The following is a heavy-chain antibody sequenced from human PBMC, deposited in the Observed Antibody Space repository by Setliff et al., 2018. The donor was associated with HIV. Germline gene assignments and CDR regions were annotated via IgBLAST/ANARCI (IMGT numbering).Heavy chain of an antibody. D-gene: IGHD2-15*01. CDR1: GGSINNYY. Sequence: PSETLSLTCTVSGGSINNYYWSWIRQPPGKGLEWIGYVYTSGSTNYNPSLKSRVTISVDTSRNQFSLNLSSVTAADTAVYYCARFPLLHKNAFDIWGQGTMVTVSS. CDR2: VYTSGST. CDR3: ARFPLLHKNAFDI. J-gene: IGHJ3*02. V-gene: IGHV4-4*09.